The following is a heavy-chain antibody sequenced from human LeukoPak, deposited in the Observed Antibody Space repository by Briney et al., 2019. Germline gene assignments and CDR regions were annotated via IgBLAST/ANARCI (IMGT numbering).Heavy chain of an antibody. CDR3: AKGRGSYYKSCFQH. V-gene: IGHV3-23*01. J-gene: IGHJ1*01. CDR2: ISGSGGST. CDR1: GFTFSSYA. Sequence: PGGSLRLSCAASGFTFSSYAMSWVRQAPGKGLEWVSAISGSGGSTYYADSVKGRFTISRDNSKNTLYLQMNSLRAEDTALYYCAKGRGSYYKSCFQHWGQGTLVTVST. D-gene: IGHD3-10*01.